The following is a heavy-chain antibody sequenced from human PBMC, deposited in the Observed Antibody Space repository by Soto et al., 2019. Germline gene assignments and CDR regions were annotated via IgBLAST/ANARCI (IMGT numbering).Heavy chain of an antibody. CDR1: GGSISSGGYY. Sequence: QVQLQESGPGLVKPSQTLSLTCTVSGGSISSGGYYWSWIRPHPGKGLEWIGYIYYSVNTFYNPSLKSRVTISVDTSKNQFSLKLSSVTAADTAVYYCARSDYGDAFDYWGQGTLVTVSS. CDR3: ARSDYGDAFDY. D-gene: IGHD4-17*01. V-gene: IGHV4-31*03. J-gene: IGHJ4*02. CDR2: IYYSVNT.